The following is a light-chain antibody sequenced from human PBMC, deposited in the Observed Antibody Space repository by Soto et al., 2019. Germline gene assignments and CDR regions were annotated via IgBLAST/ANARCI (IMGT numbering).Light chain of an antibody. V-gene: IGKV1-39*01. J-gene: IGKJ1*01. CDR3: QQGKTTPGT. CDR1: QSISAF. Sequence: DIQMTQSPSSLSASVGDRVTITCRASQSISAFLNWYQQKPGKAPKLLIYAASSLEGGVPSRFSGSGSGTDFTLTISSLQPEDFATYYCQQGKTTPGTFGQGTKV. CDR2: AAS.